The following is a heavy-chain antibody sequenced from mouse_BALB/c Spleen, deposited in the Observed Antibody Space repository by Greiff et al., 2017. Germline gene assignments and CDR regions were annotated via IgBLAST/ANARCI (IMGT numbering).Heavy chain of an antibody. D-gene: IGHD2-2*01. CDR2: ISNLAYSI. V-gene: IGHV5-15*02. J-gene: IGHJ3*01. CDR3: ARDDGYDGGFAY. Sequence: EVHLVESGGGLVQPGGSRKLSCAASGFTFSDYGMAWVRQAPGKGPEWVAFISNLAYSIYYADTVTGRFTISRENAKNTLYLEMSSLRSEDTAMYYCARDDGYDGGFAYWGQGTLVTVSA. CDR1: GFTFSDYG.